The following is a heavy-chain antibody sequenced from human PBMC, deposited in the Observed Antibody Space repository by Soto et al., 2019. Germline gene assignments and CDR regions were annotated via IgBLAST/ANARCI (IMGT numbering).Heavy chain of an antibody. CDR3: ARPHYDSNTFYYFFDY. D-gene: IGHD3-22*01. V-gene: IGHV4-34*12. J-gene: IGHJ4*02. CDR2: IFHGGST. Sequence: PSETLSLTCPVYGGSFSGYFWSWIRQPPGKGLEWIGEIFHGGSTNYSPSLKSRVTISVDTSKNQFSLELSSVTAADTAVYYCARPHYDSNTFYYFFDYWGQGTLVTVSS. CDR1: GGSFSGYF.